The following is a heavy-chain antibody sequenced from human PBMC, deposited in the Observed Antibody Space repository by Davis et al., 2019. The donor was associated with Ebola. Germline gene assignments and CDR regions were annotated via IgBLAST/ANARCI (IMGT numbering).Heavy chain of an antibody. CDR1: GYSFTSYW. CDR2: IYPGDSDT. CDR3: ARRRRYSSSPYHFDY. Sequence: GESLKISCKASGYSFTSYWIGWVRQMPGKGLEWMGIIYPGDSDTRYSPSFQGQATISADKSISTAYLQWSSLKASDTAMYYCARRRRYSSSPYHFDYWGQGTLVTVSS. D-gene: IGHD6-6*01. V-gene: IGHV5-51*01. J-gene: IGHJ4*02.